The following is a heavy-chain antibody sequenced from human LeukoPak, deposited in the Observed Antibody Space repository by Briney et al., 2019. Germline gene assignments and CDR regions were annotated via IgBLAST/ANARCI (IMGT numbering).Heavy chain of an antibody. CDR2: ISGRGERT. Sequence: GGSLRLSCEASGFTFSVYAMNWVRQAPGKGLEWLSVISGRGERTYYADSVKGRFTISRDNSKNTLSLRMNNLRAEDTAVYYCAKNADIVATYNYFDYWGQGTLVTVSS. CDR1: GFTFSVYA. V-gene: IGHV3-23*01. D-gene: IGHD2-21*01. CDR3: AKNADIVATYNYFDY. J-gene: IGHJ4*02.